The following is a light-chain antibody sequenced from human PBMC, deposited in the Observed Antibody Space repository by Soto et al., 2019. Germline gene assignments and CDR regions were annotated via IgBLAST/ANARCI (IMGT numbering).Light chain of an antibody. CDR1: QDISNY. CDR3: QQYDNFPYT. Sequence: DIQMTQSPSSLSASVGDRVTITCQASQDISNYLNWYQQKPGKAPKLLIYGASNLETGVPSRFSGSGSGTDFTFTISSLQPEDIATYYCQQYDNFPYTFGQGTKLESK. V-gene: IGKV1-33*01. J-gene: IGKJ2*01. CDR2: GAS.